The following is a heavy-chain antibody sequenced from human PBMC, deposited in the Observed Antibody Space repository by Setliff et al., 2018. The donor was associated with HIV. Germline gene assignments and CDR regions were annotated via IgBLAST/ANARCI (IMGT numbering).Heavy chain of an antibody. D-gene: IGHD2-2*01. CDR1: GGSISGYY. CDR2: IFSTGNT. V-gene: IGHV4-59*01. Sequence: SETLSLTCTVSGGSISGYYWSWIRQPPGKGLEYIGSIFSTGNTIYNPSLKARVTLSVDMSKNQVFLRLSSVTAADTAVYYCVRGYCSSATCYEDYYYMDVWGKGSTVTVS. J-gene: IGHJ6*03. CDR3: VRGYCSSATCYEDYYYMDV.